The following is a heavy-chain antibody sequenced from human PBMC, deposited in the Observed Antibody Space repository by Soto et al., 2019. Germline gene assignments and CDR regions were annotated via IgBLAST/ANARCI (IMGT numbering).Heavy chain of an antibody. V-gene: IGHV1-69*01. CDR3: ACEDLWRRHQSGYFPY. CDR2: SIPIFGTV. CDR1: GGTFSSYA. D-gene: IGHD3-3*01. J-gene: IGHJ4*02. Sequence: QVQLVQSGAEVKKPGSSVKVSCKASGGTFSSYAISWLRQAPGQGLEWMVGSIPIFGTVNYAQKFQGRVTITADESTSTAYMELSSLRSEDTAVYYCACEDLWRRHQSGYFPYWGQGTLVTVSS.